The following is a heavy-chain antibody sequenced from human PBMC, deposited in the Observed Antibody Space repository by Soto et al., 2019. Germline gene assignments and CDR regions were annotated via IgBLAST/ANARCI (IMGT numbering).Heavy chain of an antibody. Sequence: GVSLRLSFSASGFTFSSYAMHWFRQAPGKGLEYVSAISSNGGSTYYADSVKGRFTISRDNSKNTLYLQMSSLRAEDTAVYYCVKSLGGYSYGYTPGYWGQGTLVTVPS. CDR3: VKSLGGYSYGYTPGY. CDR1: GFTFSSYA. V-gene: IGHV3-64D*08. J-gene: IGHJ4*02. D-gene: IGHD5-18*01. CDR2: ISSNGGST.